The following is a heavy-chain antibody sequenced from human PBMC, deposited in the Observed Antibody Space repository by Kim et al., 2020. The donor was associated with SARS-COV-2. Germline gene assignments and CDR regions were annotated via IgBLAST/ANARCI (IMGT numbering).Heavy chain of an antibody. J-gene: IGHJ3*02. CDR2: INHSGST. D-gene: IGHD3-22*01. V-gene: IGHV4-34*01. Sequence: SETLSLTCAVYGGSFSGYYWSWIRQPPGKGLEWIGEINHSGSTNYDPSLKSRVTISVDTSKNQFSLKLSSVTAADTAVYYCARRYYVSSGYYYVRNAFDIWGQGTMVSVSS. CDR3: ARRYYVSSGYYYVRNAFDI. CDR1: GGSFSGYY.